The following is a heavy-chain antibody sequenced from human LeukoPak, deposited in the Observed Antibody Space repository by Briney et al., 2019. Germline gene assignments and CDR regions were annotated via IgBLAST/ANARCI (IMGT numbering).Heavy chain of an antibody. D-gene: IGHD3-3*01. CDR2: IYYSGST. Sequence: PSETLSLTCTVSSGSISGSSYFWGWIRQPPGKGLEWIGSIYYSGSTYYNPSLKSRVTISVDTSKNQFSLKLSSVTAADTAVYYCARHALYYDFWSGYHPNWFDPWGQGTLVTVSS. CDR3: ARHALYYDFWSGYHPNWFDP. CDR1: SGSISGSSYF. J-gene: IGHJ5*02. V-gene: IGHV4-39*01.